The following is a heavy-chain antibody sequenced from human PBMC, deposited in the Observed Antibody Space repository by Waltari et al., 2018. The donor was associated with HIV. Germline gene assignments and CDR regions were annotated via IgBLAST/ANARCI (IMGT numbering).Heavy chain of an antibody. CDR1: GGSIRSSSYY. V-gene: IGHV4-39*01. D-gene: IGHD6-19*01. Sequence: QLQLQESGPGLVKPSETLSLTCTVSGGSIRSSSYYWGWIRQAPGKGLEWIGSIYYSGSTYYNPSLKSRVTISVDTSKNQFSLKLSSVTAADTAVYHCVRHGGGWAPGGFDYWGQGTLVTVSS. J-gene: IGHJ4*02. CDR2: IYYSGST. CDR3: VRHGGGWAPGGFDY.